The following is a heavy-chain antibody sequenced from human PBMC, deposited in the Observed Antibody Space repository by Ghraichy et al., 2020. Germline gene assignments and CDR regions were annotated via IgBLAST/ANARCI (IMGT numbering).Heavy chain of an antibody. V-gene: IGHV4-59*08. D-gene: IGHD3-10*01. J-gene: IGHJ5*02. CDR2: IYYSGST. CDR3: ARHEWFTVVREGWFDP. Sequence: SETLSLTCTVSGGSISSYYWSWIRQPPGKGLEWIGYIYYSGSTSYNPSLKSRVTISVDTSKNQFSLKLRSVTAADTAVDYCARHEWFTVVREGWFDPWGQGTLVTVSS. CDR1: GGSISSYY.